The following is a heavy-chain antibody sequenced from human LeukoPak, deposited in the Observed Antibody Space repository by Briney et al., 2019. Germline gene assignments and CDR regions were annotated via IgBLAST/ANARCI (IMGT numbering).Heavy chain of an antibody. CDR1: GFTFSSYE. Sequence: PGGSLRLSCAASGFTFSSYEMNWVRQAPGKGLEWVSYISSSGSTIYYADSVKGRFTISRDNAKNSLYLQMNSLRAEDTALYYCARELTAMGDYWGQGTLVTVSS. CDR3: ARELTAMGDY. CDR2: ISSSGSTI. D-gene: IGHD5-18*01. J-gene: IGHJ4*02. V-gene: IGHV3-48*03.